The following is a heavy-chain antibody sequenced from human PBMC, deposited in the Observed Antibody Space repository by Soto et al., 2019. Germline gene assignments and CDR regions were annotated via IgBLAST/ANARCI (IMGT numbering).Heavy chain of an antibody. D-gene: IGHD6-19*01. CDR1: GVTFSSYA. J-gene: IGHJ6*02. Sequence: SVKVSCKASGVTFSSYAISWVRQAPGQGLEWMGGSIPIFGTANYAQKFQGRVTITADKSMSTAYTELSSLRSEDTAVYYCARDLSPGVAVGYYYGMDVWGQGTTVTVSS. CDR3: ARDLSPGVAVGYYYGMDV. CDR2: SIPIFGTA. V-gene: IGHV1-69*06.